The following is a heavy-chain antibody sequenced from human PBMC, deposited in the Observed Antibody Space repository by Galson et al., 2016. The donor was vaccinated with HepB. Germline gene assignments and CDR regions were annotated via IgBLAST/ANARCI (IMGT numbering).Heavy chain of an antibody. CDR2: MFYSGAT. J-gene: IGHJ5*02. CDR1: VGSIRSSDSY. CDR3: ARLTRNEHSNNWFDP. Sequence: SETLSLTCTVSVGSIRSSDSYWGWIRQPPGKGLESIGSMFYSGATYLNPSLKSRVTISVDTSKNQFSLKLRSVTAADTAVYFCARLTRNEHSNNWFDPWGQGTLVTVSS. V-gene: IGHV4-39*07. D-gene: IGHD4-11*01.